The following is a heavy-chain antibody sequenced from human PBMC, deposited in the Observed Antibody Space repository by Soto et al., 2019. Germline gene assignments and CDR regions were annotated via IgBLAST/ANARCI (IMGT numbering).Heavy chain of an antibody. CDR2: TKNKAQRYTT. J-gene: IGHJ4*02. Sequence: EVQLVESGGGLVQPGGSLRLSCVVSGFTLSDHYIDWVRQAPGKGLEWVGRTKNKAQRYTTEYAASVKGRFTISRDDSENSGYLQMNSLKTEDTAVYYCVRWDSGNPENWGQGTGVTVSS. CDR3: VRWDSGNPEN. CDR1: GFTLSDHY. V-gene: IGHV3-72*01. D-gene: IGHD1-26*01.